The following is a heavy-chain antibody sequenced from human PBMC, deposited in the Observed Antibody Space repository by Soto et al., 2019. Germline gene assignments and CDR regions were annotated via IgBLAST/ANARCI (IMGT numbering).Heavy chain of an antibody. J-gene: IGHJ6*02. CDR1: GGTFGSYA. CDR2: IIPIPGTA. Sequence: QVQLVQSGAEVKKPGSSVKVSCKASGGTFGSYAISWVRQAPGQGLEWMGGIIPIPGTANYAQKFQGRVTIAADESTGTAYMELSSLRSEDTAVYYCARSQGSSTSLEIYYSYYYGMDVWGQGTTVTVSS. D-gene: IGHD2-2*01. V-gene: IGHV1-69*01. CDR3: ARSQGSSTSLEIYYSYYYGMDV.